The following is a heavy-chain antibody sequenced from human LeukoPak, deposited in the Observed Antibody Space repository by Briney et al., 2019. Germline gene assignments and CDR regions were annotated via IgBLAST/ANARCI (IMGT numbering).Heavy chain of an antibody. J-gene: IGHJ4*02. Sequence: PGGSLRLSCAASGFTFSSYAMSWVRQAPGKGLEWVSAISGSGGSTYYADAVKGRFTISRDNSKNTLYLQLNSLRAGDTAVYYCAKTYILPSVYFDYGGQGNLVTVSS. CDR1: GFTFSSYA. D-gene: IGHD3-16*01. CDR2: ISGSGGST. CDR3: AKTYILPSVYFDY. V-gene: IGHV3-23*01.